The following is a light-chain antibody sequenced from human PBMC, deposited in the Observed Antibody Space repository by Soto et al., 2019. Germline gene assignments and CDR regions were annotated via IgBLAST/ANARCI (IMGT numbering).Light chain of an antibody. CDR2: QDT. CDR1: KLGDKY. Sequence: SYELTQPPSLSVSPGQTASITCSGDKLGDKYVCWYQQKPGQSPVLVIYQDTKRPSGIPERFSGSNSGNTATLTISGAQAMDEADYYCQSWDSSTEVFGTGTKVTVL. CDR3: QSWDSSTEV. V-gene: IGLV3-1*01. J-gene: IGLJ1*01.